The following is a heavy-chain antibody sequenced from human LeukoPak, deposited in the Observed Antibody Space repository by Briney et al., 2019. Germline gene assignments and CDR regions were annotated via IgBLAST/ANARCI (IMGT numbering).Heavy chain of an antibody. Sequence: GGSLRLSCAASGFTFTTYGMNWVRQAPGKGLEWVSGVTPSGDPTYYADSVKGRFIISRDNSKNTMYLQMNSLRAEDTAVYYCARRSGIAVAGAFDYWGQGTLVTVSS. CDR3: ARRSGIAVAGAFDY. V-gene: IGHV3-23*01. D-gene: IGHD6-19*01. CDR1: GFTFTTYG. J-gene: IGHJ4*02. CDR2: VTPSGDPT.